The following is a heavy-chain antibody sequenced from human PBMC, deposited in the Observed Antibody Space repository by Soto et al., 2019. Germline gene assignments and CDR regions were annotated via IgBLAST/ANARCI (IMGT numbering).Heavy chain of an antibody. J-gene: IGHJ3*02. CDR1: GYTFTGYY. CDR2: INPNSGGT. D-gene: IGHD4-17*01. CDR3: ARGALVTVTTPEPDAFDI. Sequence: QVPLVQSGAEVKKPGASVKVSCKASGYTFTGYYMHWVRQAPGQGLEWMGWINPNSGGTNYAQKFQGWVTMTRDTSISTAYMELSRLRSDDTAVYYCARGALVTVTTPEPDAFDIWGQGTMVTVSS. V-gene: IGHV1-2*04.